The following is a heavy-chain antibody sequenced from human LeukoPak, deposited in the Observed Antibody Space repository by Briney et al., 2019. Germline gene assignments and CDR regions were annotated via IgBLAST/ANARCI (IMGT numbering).Heavy chain of an antibody. Sequence: GESLKISCETSGYSFTSNWIAWVRQKPGKGLEWMGIIYPGDSETRYSPSFQGQVTISVDKSVRSAYLSWSSLKASDTAMYYCVRQGQSYRAVGYFDYWGQGTLVTVSS. J-gene: IGHJ4*02. CDR2: IYPGDSET. CDR3: VRQGQSYRAVGYFDY. V-gene: IGHV5-51*01. D-gene: IGHD3-16*02. CDR1: GYSFTSNW.